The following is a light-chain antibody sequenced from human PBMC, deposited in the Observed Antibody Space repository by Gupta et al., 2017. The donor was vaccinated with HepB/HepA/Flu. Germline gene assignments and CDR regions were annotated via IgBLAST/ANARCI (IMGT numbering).Light chain of an antibody. V-gene: IGLV1-40*01. J-gene: IGLJ2*01. CDR3: QSYDSSLSGVV. Sequence: QSVLTLPPSVSEAPGLRVTISCTRSSSNVGAGYDVHWYQQHPVTAPKLLLDGNSNRPSSVPARFSCSTSGTSAALAITALQAEDEADYYCQSYDSSLSGVVFGGGTKLTVL. CDR2: GNS. CDR1: SSNVGAGYD.